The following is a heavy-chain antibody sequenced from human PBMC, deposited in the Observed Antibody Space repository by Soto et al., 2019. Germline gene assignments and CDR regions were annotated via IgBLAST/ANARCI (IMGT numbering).Heavy chain of an antibody. CDR3: ARSHSAYHYHAMDA. Sequence: ASVKVSCKTSRYIFTGYYMHWVRQAPGQGLEWMGWINPNSGDTNYAQGFKGRVSMTSDTSINTAYLELSRLRPGDTAVFFCARSHSAYHYHAMDAWGQGITVTVSS. V-gene: IGHV1-2*02. J-gene: IGHJ6*02. CDR2: INPNSGDT. CDR1: RYIFTGYY.